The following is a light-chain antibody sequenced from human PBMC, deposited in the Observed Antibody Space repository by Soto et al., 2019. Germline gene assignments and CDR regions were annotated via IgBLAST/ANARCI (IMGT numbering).Light chain of an antibody. CDR1: SSDVGGYYF. Sequence: QSVLTQPASVSGSPGQSITISCTGTSSDVGGYYFVSWYQHHPGKAPKLMIYDVSNRPSGVSNRFSGSKSGNTASLTISGLQAEDEADYYCSAYTSSSTLGVFGGGTKVTVL. J-gene: IGLJ3*02. CDR2: DVS. CDR3: SAYTSSSTLGV. V-gene: IGLV2-14*03.